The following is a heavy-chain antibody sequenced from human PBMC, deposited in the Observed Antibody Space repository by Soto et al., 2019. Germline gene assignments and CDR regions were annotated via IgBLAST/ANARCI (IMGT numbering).Heavy chain of an antibody. CDR3: ARLYCSGGSCYFWSYYYYGMDV. CDR1: GGSFSGYY. D-gene: IGHD2-15*01. J-gene: IGHJ6*02. V-gene: IGHV4-34*01. Sequence: PSETLSLTCAVYGGSFSGYYWSWIRQPPGKGLEWIGEINHSGSTNYNPSLKSRVTISVDTSKNQFSLKLSSVTAADTAVYYCARLYCSGGSCYFWSYYYYGMDVWCQGTTVTVSS. CDR2: INHSGST.